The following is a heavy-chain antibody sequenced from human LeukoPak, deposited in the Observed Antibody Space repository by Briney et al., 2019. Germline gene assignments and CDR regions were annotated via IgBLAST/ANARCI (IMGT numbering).Heavy chain of an antibody. CDR2: IYPGDSDT. CDR1: GYSFTSYW. CDR3: ARPGSSMGLGYCSSTSCSTGAFDI. J-gene: IGHJ3*02. Sequence: GESLKISCKGSGYSFTSYWIGWVRQMPGKGLEWMGIIYPGDSDTRYSPSFQGQVTISADKSISTAYLQWSSLKASDTAMYYCARPGSSMGLGYCSSTSCSTGAFDIWGQGTMVTVSS. D-gene: IGHD2-2*02. V-gene: IGHV5-51*01.